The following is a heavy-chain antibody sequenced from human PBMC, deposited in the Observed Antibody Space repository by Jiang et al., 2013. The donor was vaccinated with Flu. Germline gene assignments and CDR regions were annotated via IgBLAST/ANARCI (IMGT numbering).Heavy chain of an antibody. CDR1: GDSINSNNYY. V-gene: IGHV4-39*07. CDR2: IYFSGTT. J-gene: IGHJ4*02. Sequence: GPGLVKPSETLSLTCSVFGDSINSNNYYWGWIRQAPGQGLEWVGSIYFSGTTYQNPSLKSRVTMSPDTSKNQFSLKLRSVTAADTAVYFCARNVMTTVTQFFDYWGQGTLITVSS. D-gene: IGHD4-17*01. CDR3: ARNVMTTVTQFFDY.